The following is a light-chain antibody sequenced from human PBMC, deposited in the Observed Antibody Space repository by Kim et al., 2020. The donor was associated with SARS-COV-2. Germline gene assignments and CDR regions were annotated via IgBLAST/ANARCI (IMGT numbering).Light chain of an antibody. CDR3: CSYAGSSTFWV. CDR1: TSDVGGYDY. J-gene: IGLJ3*02. CDR2: DVN. Sequence: QSVTISCIGTTSDVGGYDYVSWYQVHPGQAPKLIIYDVNQRPSGVPDRFSGSKSGNTASLTISGLQPEDEADYYCCSYAGSSTFWVLGGGTKLTVL. V-gene: IGLV2-11*01.